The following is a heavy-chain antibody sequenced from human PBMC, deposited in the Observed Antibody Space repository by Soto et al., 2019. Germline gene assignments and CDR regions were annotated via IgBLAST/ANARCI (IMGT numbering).Heavy chain of an antibody. Sequence: EVQLVDSGGGFVQPGGSLRFSCKASGFTFTNYRMHWVRQPPGKGLVWVSHINKYGSDTDNPDSVKGRFTISRDNGRDTVYLQMTRLGAEDTTVYYIVADQGDAATFDFWGQANVVSVSS. J-gene: IGHJ4*02. CDR2: INKYGSDT. CDR3: VADQGDAATFDF. D-gene: IGHD2-15*01. CDR1: GFTFTNYR. V-gene: IGHV3-74*01.